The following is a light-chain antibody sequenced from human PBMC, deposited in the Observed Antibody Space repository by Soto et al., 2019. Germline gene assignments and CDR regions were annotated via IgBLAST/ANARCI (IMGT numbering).Light chain of an antibody. CDR2: DAS. CDR1: QNIRNW. CDR3: QQYNTFST. J-gene: IGKJ5*01. V-gene: IGKV1-5*01. Sequence: GASVTITSRASQNIRNWLACYQKKPREAPNPLRYDASSFKSLVPARLSGSGSGTEFTLTISRLQPDDFATYYCQQYNTFSTFGQVTRLEIK.